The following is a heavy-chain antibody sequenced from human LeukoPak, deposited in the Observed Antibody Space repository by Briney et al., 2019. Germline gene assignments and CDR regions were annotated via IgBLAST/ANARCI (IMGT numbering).Heavy chain of an antibody. D-gene: IGHD2-21*02. V-gene: IGHV3-33*01. CDR2: VWYDGTVQ. CDR1: GFTFRGYG. Sequence: GRSLRLSCAASGFTFRGYGMHWVRQAPGKGLEWVAVVWYDGTVQYYADSVKGRFTISRDTSKNILYLQMDSLRADDTAVYSCAREVYLALLDWGQGTLVTVSS. CDR3: AREVYLALLD. J-gene: IGHJ4*02.